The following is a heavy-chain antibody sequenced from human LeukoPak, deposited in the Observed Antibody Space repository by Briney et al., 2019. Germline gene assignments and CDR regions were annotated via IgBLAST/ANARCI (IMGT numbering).Heavy chain of an antibody. J-gene: IGHJ4*02. Sequence: PSETLSLTCTVSGGSISSGSYYWSWIRQPPGKGLEWIGYIYYSGSTNYNPSLKSRVTISVDTSKNQFSLKLSSVTAADTAVYYCARLPTITFFDYWGQGTLVTVSS. V-gene: IGHV4-61*01. D-gene: IGHD5-12*01. CDR3: ARLPTITFFDY. CDR2: IYYSGST. CDR1: GGSISSGSYY.